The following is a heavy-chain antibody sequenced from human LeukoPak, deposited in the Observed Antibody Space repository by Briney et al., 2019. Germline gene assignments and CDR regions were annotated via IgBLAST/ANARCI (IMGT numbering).Heavy chain of an antibody. J-gene: IGHJ4*02. CDR2: IYYSGST. CDR3: ARLPGIAAI. D-gene: IGHD6-13*01. V-gene: IGHV4-59*08. CDR1: GGSTSRYY. Sequence: PSETLSLTCTVSGGSTSRYYWSWIRQPPGQRLEWLGYIYYSGSTTYNPSLKSRLTMSLDTSKNQISLRLISLTAAGTAVYYCARLPGIAAIWGQGTLVTVSS.